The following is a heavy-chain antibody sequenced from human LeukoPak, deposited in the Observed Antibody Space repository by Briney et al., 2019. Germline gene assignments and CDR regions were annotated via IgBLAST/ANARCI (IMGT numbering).Heavy chain of an antibody. D-gene: IGHD2-15*01. CDR1: GYTFTGYY. V-gene: IGHV1-2*02. CDR2: INPNSGGT. CDR3: ARDWYCSGGSCYSSWFDP. Sequence: ASVKVSCKASGYTFTGYYMHWVRQAPGQGLEWMGWINPNSGGTNYAQKFQGRVTMTRDTSISTAYMELSRLRSDDTAVYYCARDWYCSGGSCYSSWFDPWGQGTLVTVSS. J-gene: IGHJ5*02.